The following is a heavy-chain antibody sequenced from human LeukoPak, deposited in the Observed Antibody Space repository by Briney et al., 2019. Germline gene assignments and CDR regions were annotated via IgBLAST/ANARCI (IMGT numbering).Heavy chain of an antibody. Sequence: SETLSLTCTVSSGSISSYYWTWIRQPPGKGLEWIGYIYYSGSTNYNPSLNSRLTISVDTSKNQFSLKLSSVTAADTAVYYCARVRPLSGYHFDYWGQGTLVTVSS. D-gene: IGHD3-22*01. CDR1: SGSISSYY. CDR2: IYYSGST. CDR3: ARVRPLSGYHFDY. V-gene: IGHV4-59*01. J-gene: IGHJ4*02.